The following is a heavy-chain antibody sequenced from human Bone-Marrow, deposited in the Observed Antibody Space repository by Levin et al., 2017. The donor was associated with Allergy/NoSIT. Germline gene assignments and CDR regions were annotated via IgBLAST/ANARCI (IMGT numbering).Heavy chain of an antibody. CDR1: GFSLSTYEVG. D-gene: IGHD5-12*01. V-gene: IGHV2-5*02. Sequence: SGPTLVKPTQTLTLTCTFSGFSLSTYEVGVGWIRQPPGKALEWVALVYWDDDKRYSPSLKRRLTITKDTSKNQVVLTMTNMDPVDTATYFCVHRRKGGPRQYSGYEFDYWGQGTLVTVSA. J-gene: IGHJ4*02. CDR2: VYWDDDK. CDR3: VHRRKGGPRQYSGYEFDY.